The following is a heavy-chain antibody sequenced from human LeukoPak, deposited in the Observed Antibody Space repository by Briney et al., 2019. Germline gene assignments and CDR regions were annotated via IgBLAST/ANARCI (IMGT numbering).Heavy chain of an antibody. Sequence: PGASLRLACAASGFTFSSYAMSWVRQAPGKGLEWVSAISGSGGSTYYADSVKGRFTISRDNSKNTLYLQMNSLRAEDTAVYHRAKAVAGPLSNSFDPWGQGTLVTVSS. D-gene: IGHD6-19*01. V-gene: IGHV3-23*01. CDR3: AKAVAGPLSNSFDP. CDR2: ISGSGGST. J-gene: IGHJ5*02. CDR1: GFTFSSYA.